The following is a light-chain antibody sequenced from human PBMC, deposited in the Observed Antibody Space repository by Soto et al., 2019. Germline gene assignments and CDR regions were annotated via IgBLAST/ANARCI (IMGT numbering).Light chain of an antibody. CDR2: EVS. V-gene: IGLV2-8*01. J-gene: IGLJ2*01. Sequence: QSALTQPPSASGSPGQTVTISCTGTSSDVGGYNYVSWYQQHPGKAPKLMIYEVSKRPSGVPDLFSGAKSGNTASLTVSGLQAEDEADYYCTSYAGSNNIVVFGGGTKLTVL. CDR1: SSDVGGYNY. CDR3: TSYAGSNNIVV.